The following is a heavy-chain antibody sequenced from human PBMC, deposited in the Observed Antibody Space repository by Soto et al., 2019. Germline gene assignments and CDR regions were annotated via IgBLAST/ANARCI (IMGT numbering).Heavy chain of an antibody. CDR1: GGSISSSSYY. Sequence: QLQLQESGPGLVKPSETLSLTCTVSGGSISSSSYYWGWIRQPPGKGLEWIGSIYYSGSTYYNPSLKSRVTISVDTSKNQFSLKLSSVTAADTAVYYCARTSYIAVARGGWFDPWGQGTLVTVSS. J-gene: IGHJ5*02. CDR3: ARTSYIAVARGGWFDP. V-gene: IGHV4-39*01. D-gene: IGHD6-19*01. CDR2: IYYSGST.